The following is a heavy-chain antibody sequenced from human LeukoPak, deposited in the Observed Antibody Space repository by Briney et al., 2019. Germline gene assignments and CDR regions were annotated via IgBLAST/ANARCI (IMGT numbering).Heavy chain of an antibody. Sequence: PGGSLRLSCAASGFTVSSNYMSWVRQAPGKGLEWVSVIYSGGSTYYADSVKGRFTISRDNSKNTLYLQMNSLRAEDTAVYYCAKAIDYYGSGTSDYWGQGTLVTVSS. D-gene: IGHD3-10*01. CDR3: AKAIDYYGSGTSDY. V-gene: IGHV3-53*01. J-gene: IGHJ4*02. CDR2: IYSGGST. CDR1: GFTVSSNY.